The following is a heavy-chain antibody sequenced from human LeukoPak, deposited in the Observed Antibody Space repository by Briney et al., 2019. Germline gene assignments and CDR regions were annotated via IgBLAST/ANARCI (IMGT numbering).Heavy chain of an antibody. D-gene: IGHD5-24*01. Sequence: GGSLRLSCAGSGFTFNNYAMSWVRQAPGKGLEWVSVISGNDGNTFYADSVKGRFTISRDNSKNTLYLQMNSLRAEDTALYYCAKPAQVDGSIDVFDIWGQGTMVTVSS. CDR1: GFTFNNYA. CDR2: ISGNDGNT. V-gene: IGHV3-23*01. CDR3: AKPAQVDGSIDVFDI. J-gene: IGHJ3*02.